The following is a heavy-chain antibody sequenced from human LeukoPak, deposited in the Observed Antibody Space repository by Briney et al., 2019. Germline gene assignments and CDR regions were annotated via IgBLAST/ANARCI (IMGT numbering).Heavy chain of an antibody. J-gene: IGHJ4*02. Sequence: ASVKVSCKASGYAFSNYGITWVRQAPGQGLEWMGWIRRHNGNTNYAQKLQGRVTLTTDISTSTAYMELRSLGSDDTAVYYCARGAYGESSFDYWGQGTPVTVSS. V-gene: IGHV1-18*01. CDR3: ARGAYGESSFDY. CDR2: IRRHNGNT. D-gene: IGHD4-17*01. CDR1: GYAFSNYG.